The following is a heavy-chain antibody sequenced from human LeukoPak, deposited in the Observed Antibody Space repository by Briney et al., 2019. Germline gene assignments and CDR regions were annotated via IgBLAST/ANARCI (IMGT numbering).Heavy chain of an antibody. J-gene: IGHJ2*01. CDR1: GGSFSGFY. Sequence: SETLSLSCAVSGGSFSGFYWNWIRQPPGKGLEWIGEINHSGSTNYNPSLKSRVTISVDTSKNQFSLKLSSVTAADTAVYYCPRGGDGDYSTRYFDLWGRGTLVTVSS. CDR3: PRGGDGDYSTRYFDL. CDR2: INHSGST. V-gene: IGHV4-34*01. D-gene: IGHD4-17*01.